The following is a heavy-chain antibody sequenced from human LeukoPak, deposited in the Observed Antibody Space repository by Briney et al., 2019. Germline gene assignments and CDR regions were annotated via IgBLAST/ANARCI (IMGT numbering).Heavy chain of an antibody. D-gene: IGHD3-22*01. CDR1: GYTFTSYD. J-gene: IGHJ4*02. Sequence: ASVKVSCKASGYTFTSYDINWVRQATGQGLGWMGWMNPNSGNTGYAQKFQGRVTMTRNTSISTAYMELSSLRSEDTAVYYCARGVYDSSGYYPYDYWGQGTLVTVSS. CDR2: MNPNSGNT. V-gene: IGHV1-8*01. CDR3: ARGVYDSSGYYPYDY.